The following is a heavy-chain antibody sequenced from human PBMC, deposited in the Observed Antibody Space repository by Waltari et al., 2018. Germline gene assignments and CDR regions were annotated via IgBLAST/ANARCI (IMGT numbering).Heavy chain of an antibody. V-gene: IGHV4-39*02. D-gene: IGHD2-21*01. CDR1: GDSIRSPSYY. CDR3: ARPGRIGGGSLMGLDY. CDR2: FIYNANT. J-gene: IGHJ4*02. Sequence: QLQLPESGPGLVKPSETLSLTCSVSGDSIRSPSYYWGWIRQSPGKGLEWIGSFIYNANTYYNPSLKSRVTISVDTSKNHFSLQLRSVTAADTAMYYCARPGRIGGGSLMGLDYWGQGTLVTVSS.